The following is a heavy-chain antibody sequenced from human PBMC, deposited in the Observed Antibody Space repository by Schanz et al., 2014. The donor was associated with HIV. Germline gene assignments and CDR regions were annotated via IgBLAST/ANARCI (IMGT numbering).Heavy chain of an antibody. CDR2: INPYDGST. Sequence: QVQLVQSGAEVKKPGASVKVSCKASGYTFTSQYMHWVRQAPGQGLEWMGLINPYDGSTSNAQKFQGRVTMTRDTSTSTVYMQLSSLTSDDTAVYYCARGDILTGLYPYYFDLWGQGTLVTVSS. CDR3: ARGDILTGLYPYYFDL. J-gene: IGHJ4*02. CDR1: GYTFTSQY. D-gene: IGHD3-9*01. V-gene: IGHV1-46*01.